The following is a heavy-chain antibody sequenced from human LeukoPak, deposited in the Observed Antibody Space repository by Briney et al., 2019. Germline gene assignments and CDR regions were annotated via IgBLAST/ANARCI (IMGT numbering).Heavy chain of an antibody. CDR3: ARVDSSGYYYNYYYMDV. CDR1: GYTFTSYD. D-gene: IGHD3-22*01. CDR2: MNPNSGNT. J-gene: IGHJ6*03. Sequence: ASVKVSCKASGYTFTSYDINWVRQATGQGLEWMGWMNPNSGNTGYAQKFQGRVTMTRNTSISTAYMELSSLRSEDTAVYYCARVDSSGYYYNYYYMDVWGKGTTVTISS. V-gene: IGHV1-8*01.